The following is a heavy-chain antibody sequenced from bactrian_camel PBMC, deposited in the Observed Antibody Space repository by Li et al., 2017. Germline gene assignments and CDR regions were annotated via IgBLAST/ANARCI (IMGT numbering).Heavy chain of an antibody. Sequence: HVQLVESGGGTAQAGGSLRLSCAASFVPSDYYMAWFRQAPGKEREGIASINERGRTRYADSVSGRFTISKDSAKNALYLQMNSLKPEDTAMYYCAADGDPSTAKVEHGIWVDYDYAYWGQGTQVTVS. CDR1: FVPSDYY. CDR3: AADGDPSTAKVEHGIWVDYDYAY. CDR2: INERGRT. V-gene: IGHV3S55*01. D-gene: IGHD3*01. J-gene: IGHJ4*01.